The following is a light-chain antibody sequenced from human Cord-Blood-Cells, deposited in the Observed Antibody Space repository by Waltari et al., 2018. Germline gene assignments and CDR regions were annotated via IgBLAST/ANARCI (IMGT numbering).Light chain of an antibody. CDR2: EGS. CDR1: SSHVGSSNL. J-gene: IGLJ2*01. CDR3: CSYAGSSGVV. V-gene: IGLV2-23*01. Sequence: QSAQTQHASATGSPGQSIRISCTGTSSHVGSSNLVPWYQQHPGKAPKPLIYEGSKRPSGVSNRFSGSKSGNTASLTISGLQAEDEADYYCCSYAGSSGVVFGGGTKLTVL.